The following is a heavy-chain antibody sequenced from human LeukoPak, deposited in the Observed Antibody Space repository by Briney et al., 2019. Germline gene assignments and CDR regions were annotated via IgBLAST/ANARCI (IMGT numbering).Heavy chain of an antibody. J-gene: IGHJ2*01. CDR1: GFSISDYS. D-gene: IGHD6-19*01. CDR3: ARDRAVAGHTYWYFDL. CDR2: ISSNNIM. Sequence: PGGSLRLSCVASGFSISDYSMNWVRQAPGKELEWVSYISSNNIMYYADSVKGRFTISRDNGKNSLYLQMNSLRDEDTAVYYCARDRAVAGHTYWYFDLWGRGTLVTASS. V-gene: IGHV3-48*02.